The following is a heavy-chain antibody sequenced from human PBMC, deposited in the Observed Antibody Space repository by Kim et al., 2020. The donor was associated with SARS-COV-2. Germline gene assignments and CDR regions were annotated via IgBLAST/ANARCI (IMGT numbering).Heavy chain of an antibody. V-gene: IGHV4-39*01. CDR1: GGSISSSSYY. CDR3: ARAGVGEYHWYFDL. D-gene: IGHD3-10*01. Sequence: SETLSLTCTVSGGSISSSSYYWVWIRQPPGKGLDWIVSIYYSGSTYSNPSLKSRVTISVDTSKNQFSLKLISVTAADTAVYYCARAGVGEYHWYFDLWGRGTLVTVSS. CDR2: IYYSGST. J-gene: IGHJ2*01.